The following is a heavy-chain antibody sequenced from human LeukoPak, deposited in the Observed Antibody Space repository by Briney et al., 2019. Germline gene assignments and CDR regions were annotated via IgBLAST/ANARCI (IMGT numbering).Heavy chain of an antibody. CDR1: GGSINNPNYY. Sequence: PSQTLSLTCTVSGGSINNPNYYWRWIRQPAGKGLEWIGRISTTGSTSYGPSLKSRVIISIDTSKNQFSLRLSSATAADTAVYYCASHQYGSGSYYHDYWGQGALVTVSS. D-gene: IGHD3-10*01. CDR2: ISTTGST. CDR3: ASHQYGSGSYYHDY. J-gene: IGHJ4*02. V-gene: IGHV4-61*02.